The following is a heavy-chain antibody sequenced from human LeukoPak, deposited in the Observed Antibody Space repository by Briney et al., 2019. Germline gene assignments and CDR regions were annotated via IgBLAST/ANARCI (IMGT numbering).Heavy chain of an antibody. Sequence: GGSLRLSCAASGFTFSSYEMNWVRQAPGKGLEWVSYISSSGSTIYYADSVKGRFTISRDNAKNSLYLQMNSLRAEDTAVYYCARVDRDGYQIDYWGQGTLVTVSS. CDR3: ARVDRDGYQIDY. CDR2: ISSSGSTI. J-gene: IGHJ4*02. D-gene: IGHD5-24*01. V-gene: IGHV3-48*03. CDR1: GFTFSSYE.